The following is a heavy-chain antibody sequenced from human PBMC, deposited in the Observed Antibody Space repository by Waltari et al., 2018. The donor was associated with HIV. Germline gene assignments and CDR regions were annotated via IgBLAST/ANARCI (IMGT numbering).Heavy chain of an antibody. Sequence: EVQLVESGGGVVKPGGSVGLSCAAPGFTFTKAWMSWVRQAPGKGLEWVGRIKNIADGGTTECGAPVKGRFTISRDDSQNTVFLQMNSLKTEDTAVYFCVTGLLYKRYWGQGTLVTVSS. CDR1: GFTFTKAW. J-gene: IGHJ4*02. CDR2: IKNIADGGTT. V-gene: IGHV3-15*01. D-gene: IGHD1-1*01. CDR3: VTGLLYKRY.